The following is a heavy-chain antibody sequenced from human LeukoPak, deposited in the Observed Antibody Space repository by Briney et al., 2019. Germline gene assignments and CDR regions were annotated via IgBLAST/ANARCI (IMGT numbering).Heavy chain of an antibody. V-gene: IGHV7-4-1*02. Sequence: ALVKVCCKAAGYTFTSYAMNWVRQAPGQGLEWMGGINTNNGNPAYAQGFTGRFVFSLDTSVSTAYLQISSLKAEDTAVYYCARENWNYVFYYYYYYMDVWGKGTTVTVSS. D-gene: IGHD1-7*01. CDR2: INTNNGNP. CDR1: GYTFTSYA. CDR3: ARENWNYVFYYYYYYMDV. J-gene: IGHJ6*03.